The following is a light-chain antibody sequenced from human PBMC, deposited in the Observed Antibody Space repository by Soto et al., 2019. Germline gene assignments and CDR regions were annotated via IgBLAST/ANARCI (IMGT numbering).Light chain of an antibody. V-gene: IGLV2-23*01. CDR1: SSGVGSYNL. CDR3: CSYAGSSTSRV. CDR2: EGS. Sequence: QSSLNQPASVSGSPGQSITISCTGTSSGVGSYNLVSWYQQHPGKAPKLMIYEGSKRPSGVSNRFSGSKSGNTASLTISGLQAEDEADYYCCSYAGSSTSRVFGTGTKVT. J-gene: IGLJ1*01.